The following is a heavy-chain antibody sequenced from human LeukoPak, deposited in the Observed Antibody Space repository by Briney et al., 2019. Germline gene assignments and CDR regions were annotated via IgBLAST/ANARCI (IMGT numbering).Heavy chain of an antibody. J-gene: IGHJ3*02. Sequence: GASVKVSCKASGGTFSSYAISWVRQAPGQGLEWMGGIIPIFGTANYAQKFQGRVTITADESTSTAYMELSNLRSEDTAVYYCATCRNTHYYDRPPPLLDAFDIWGQGTMVTVSS. CDR1: GGTFSSYA. CDR2: IIPIFGTA. V-gene: IGHV1-69*13. CDR3: ATCRNTHYYDRPPPLLDAFDI. D-gene: IGHD3-22*01.